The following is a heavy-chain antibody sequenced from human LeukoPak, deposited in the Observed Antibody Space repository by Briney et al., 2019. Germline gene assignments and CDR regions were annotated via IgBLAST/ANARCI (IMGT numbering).Heavy chain of an antibody. J-gene: IGHJ4*02. Sequence: SETLSLTCTVSGGSISSYYRSWIRQPPGKGLEWIGYISYSGSTNYNPSLKSRVTISVDTSKNQFSLKLSSVTAADTAVYYCARETGESSGDYWGQGTLVTVSS. CDR2: ISYSGST. D-gene: IGHD7-27*01. CDR1: GGSISSYY. V-gene: IGHV4-59*01. CDR3: ARETGESSGDY.